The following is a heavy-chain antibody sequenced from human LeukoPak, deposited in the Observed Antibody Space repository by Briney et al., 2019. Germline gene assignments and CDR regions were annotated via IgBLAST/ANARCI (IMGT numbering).Heavy chain of an antibody. CDR2: IYHSGST. CDR3: ARYMGLRFLEGAYFDY. V-gene: IGHV4-39*07. D-gene: IGHD3-3*01. CDR1: GGCISSSSYY. Sequence: SETLSLTCTVSGGCISSSSYYWGWIRQPPGKGLEWIGSIYHSGSTYYNPSLKSRVTISVDTSKNPFSLKLSSVTAADTAVYYCARYMGLRFLEGAYFDYWGQGTLVTVSS. J-gene: IGHJ4*02.